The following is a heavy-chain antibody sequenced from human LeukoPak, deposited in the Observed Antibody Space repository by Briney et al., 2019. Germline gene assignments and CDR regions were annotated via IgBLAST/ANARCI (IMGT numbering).Heavy chain of an antibody. Sequence: GASVKVSCKASGYTFTSYGISWVRQAPGQGLEWVGWISAYNGNTNYAQKFQGRVTMTTDTSTSTAYMELRSLRSDDTAVYYCARRISDILTGYYFDYWGQGTLVTVSS. CDR2: ISAYNGNT. J-gene: IGHJ4*02. D-gene: IGHD3-9*01. V-gene: IGHV1-18*01. CDR1: GYTFTSYG. CDR3: ARRISDILTGYYFDY.